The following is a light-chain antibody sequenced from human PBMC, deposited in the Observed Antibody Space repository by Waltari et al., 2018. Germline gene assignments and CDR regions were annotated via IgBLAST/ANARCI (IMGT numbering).Light chain of an antibody. J-gene: IGKJ2*01. CDR2: KGS. V-gene: IGKV2-30*02. Sequence: HSDWSTCVRWLHQRPGQSQRRRIYKGSNRESGIPDRFSGSGSDTDFTLKISRVEAADVGVYYCRQGTYWPYTFGQGTRLDSK. CDR3: RQGTYWPYT. CDR1: HSDWSTC.